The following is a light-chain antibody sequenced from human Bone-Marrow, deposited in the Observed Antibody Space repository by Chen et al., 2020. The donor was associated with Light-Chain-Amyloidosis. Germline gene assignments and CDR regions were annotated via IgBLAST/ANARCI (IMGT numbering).Light chain of an antibody. V-gene: IGLV1-44*01. CDR3: AAWDDSLNGGV. Sequence: QSVLPPPPSASGTPGQRVTISCSGSSSNIGSNVVNWYQQFPGTAPKLLIYRDTERPSGVPDRFSGSKSGASASLAISGLQSEDEGVYHCAAWDDSLNGGVFGGGTKLIVL. CDR1: SSNIGSNV. J-gene: IGLJ3*02. CDR2: RDT.